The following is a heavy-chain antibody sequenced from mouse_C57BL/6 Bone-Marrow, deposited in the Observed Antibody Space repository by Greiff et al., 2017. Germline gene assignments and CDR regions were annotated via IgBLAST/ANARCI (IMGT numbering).Heavy chain of an antibody. CDR3: ARDGYYVGAMDY. CDR1: GYSITSGYD. D-gene: IGHD2-3*01. J-gene: IGHJ4*01. CDR2: ISYSGST. V-gene: IGHV3-1*01. Sequence: EVQLQESGPGMVKPSQSLSLTCTVTGYSITSGYDWHWIRHFPGNKLEWMGYISYSGSTNYNPSLKSRISITHDTSKNHFFLKLNSVTTEDTATXYCARDGYYVGAMDYWGQGTSVTVSS.